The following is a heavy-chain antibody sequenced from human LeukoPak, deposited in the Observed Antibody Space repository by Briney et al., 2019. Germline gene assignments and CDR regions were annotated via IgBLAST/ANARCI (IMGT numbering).Heavy chain of an antibody. Sequence: WASVKVSCKASGGTFSSYAISWVRQAPGQGPEWMGGIIPIFGTANYAQKFQGRVTITTDESTSTAYMELSSLRSEDTAVYYCARDQGYCSSTSCYHNYYYYMDVWGKGTTVTVSS. CDR3: ARDQGYCSSTSCYHNYYYYMDV. CDR2: IIPIFGTA. CDR1: GGTFSSYA. J-gene: IGHJ6*03. V-gene: IGHV1-69*05. D-gene: IGHD2-2*01.